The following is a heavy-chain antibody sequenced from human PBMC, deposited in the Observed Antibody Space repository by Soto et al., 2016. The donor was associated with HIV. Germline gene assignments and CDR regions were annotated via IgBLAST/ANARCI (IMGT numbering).Heavy chain of an antibody. J-gene: IGHJ3*02. D-gene: IGHD3-22*01. CDR1: GFTFSSYS. CDR2: SSSSSSTI. Sequence: EVQLVESGGGLVQPGGSLRLSCAASGFTFSSYSMNWVRQAPGKGLEWVSYSSSSSSTIYYADSVKGRFTISRDNAKNSLYLQMNSLRAEDTAVYYCARGPDYYDSSGFPYAFDIWGQGTMVIVSS. CDR3: ARGPDYYDSSGFPYAFDI. V-gene: IGHV3-48*04.